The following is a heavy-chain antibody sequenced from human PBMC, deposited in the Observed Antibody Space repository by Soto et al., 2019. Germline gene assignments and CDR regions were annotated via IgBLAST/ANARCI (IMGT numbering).Heavy chain of an antibody. D-gene: IGHD2-8*01. CDR3: ARKSNAVESKPPDY. J-gene: IGHJ4*02. Sequence: QLQLQESGPGLVKPSETLSLNCSVSGGSISTSSYYWAWIRQPPGKGLEWIGSISYRGGTYYNPPPGSRVPISVDTSKTHFSLKLSSVTAADTAVYFCARKSNAVESKPPDYWGQGILVTVSS. CDR2: ISYRGGT. CDR1: GGSISTSSYY. V-gene: IGHV4-39*02.